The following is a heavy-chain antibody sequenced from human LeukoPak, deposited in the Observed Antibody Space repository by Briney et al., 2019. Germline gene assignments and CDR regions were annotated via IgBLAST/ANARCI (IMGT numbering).Heavy chain of an antibody. D-gene: IGHD6-6*01. Sequence: KPSETLSLTCTVSGGSISSYYWSWIRQPPGKGLEGIGYIYTTGTTNYNPSLKSRVTISVDTSQNQFSLKLTSVTAADTAVYYCARHGGYGSSAAYWGQGTLVTVSS. CDR3: ARHGGYGSSAAY. J-gene: IGHJ4*02. CDR1: GGSISSYY. V-gene: IGHV4-4*09. CDR2: IYTTGTT.